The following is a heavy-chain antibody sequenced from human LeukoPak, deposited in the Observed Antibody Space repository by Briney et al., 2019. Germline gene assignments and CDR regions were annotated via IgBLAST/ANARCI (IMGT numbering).Heavy chain of an antibody. J-gene: IGHJ4*02. CDR1: GGSISSGGYY. CDR3: ARDGRRDSSGYLGY. V-gene: IGHV4-31*03. Sequence: SQTLSLTCTVSGGSISSGGYYWRWIRQPPGKGLEWIGYIYYSGSTYYNPSLKSRVTISVDTSKNQFSLKLSSVTAADTAVYYCARDGRRDSSGYLGYWGQGTLVTVSS. D-gene: IGHD3-22*01. CDR2: IYYSGST.